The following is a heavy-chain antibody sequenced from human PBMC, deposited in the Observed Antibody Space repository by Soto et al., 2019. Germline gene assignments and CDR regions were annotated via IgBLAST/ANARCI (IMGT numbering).Heavy chain of an antibody. Sequence: SGPTLVNPPQTLTLTCTFSGFSLSTSGMCVSWIRQPPGKALEWLARIDWDDDKYYSTSPRTRLTISKDTSKNQVVLTMTNMDPVDTATYYCARDSVALYYYYYGMDVWGQGTTVTVSS. CDR1: GFSLSTSGMC. CDR2: IDWDDDK. J-gene: IGHJ6*02. V-gene: IGHV2-70*11. CDR3: ARDSVALYYYYYGMDV. D-gene: IGHD2-21*01.